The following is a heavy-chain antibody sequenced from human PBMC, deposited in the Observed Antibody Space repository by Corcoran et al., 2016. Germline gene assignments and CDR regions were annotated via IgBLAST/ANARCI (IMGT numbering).Heavy chain of an antibody. Sequence: QVQLVESGGVVVQPGRSLRLSCAASGFTFSSYGMHWVRQAPGKGLEWVAVIWYDGSNKYYADSVKGRFTISRDNSKNTLYLQMNSLRAEDTAVYYCARGENVLLWFGEPGFDYWGQGTLVTVSS. CDR2: IWYDGSNK. J-gene: IGHJ4*02. D-gene: IGHD3-10*01. V-gene: IGHV3-33*01. CDR1: GFTFSSYG. CDR3: ARGENVLLWFGEPGFDY.